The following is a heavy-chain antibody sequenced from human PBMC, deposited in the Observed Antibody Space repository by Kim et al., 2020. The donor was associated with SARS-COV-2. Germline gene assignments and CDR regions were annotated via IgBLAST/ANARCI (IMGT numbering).Heavy chain of an antibody. J-gene: IGHJ5*02. V-gene: IGHV3-48*03. Sequence: YADSGKGRFIISRDNAKNSLFLQMNSLRAEDTAVYYCARDLHYYDSSGKPWGQGTLVTVSS. CDR3: ARDLHYYDSSGKP. D-gene: IGHD3-22*01.